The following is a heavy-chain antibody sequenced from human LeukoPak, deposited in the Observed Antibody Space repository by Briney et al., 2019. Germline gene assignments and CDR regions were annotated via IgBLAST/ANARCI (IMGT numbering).Heavy chain of an antibody. CDR2: IKQDGSEK. Sequence: GGSLRLSCAASGFTFSTYWMSWVRQAPGKGPEWVANIKQDGSEKYYADSVRGRFTLSRDNAKNSLYMQMNSLRAEDTAVYYCARYSSSSTYFDSWGQGTLVTVSS. J-gene: IGHJ4*02. CDR3: ARYSSSSTYFDS. CDR1: GFTFSTYW. V-gene: IGHV3-7*05. D-gene: IGHD6-6*01.